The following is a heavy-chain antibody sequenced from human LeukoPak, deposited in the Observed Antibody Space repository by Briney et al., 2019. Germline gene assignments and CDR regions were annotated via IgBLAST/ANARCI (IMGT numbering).Heavy chain of an antibody. J-gene: IGHJ5*02. CDR1: GYTFTSYY. CDR2: INPSGGST. Sequence: GASVKVSCKASGYTFTSYYMHWVRQAPGQGVEWMGIINPSGGSTSYAQKFQRRVTMTRDTSTSTVYMELSSLRSEDTAVYYCARGSIRGWVDPWGQGTLVTVSS. CDR3: ARGSIRGWVDP. D-gene: IGHD1-14*01. V-gene: IGHV1-46*01.